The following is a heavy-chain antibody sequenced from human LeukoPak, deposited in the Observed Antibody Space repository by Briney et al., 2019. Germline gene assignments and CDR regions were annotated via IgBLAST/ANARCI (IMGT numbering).Heavy chain of an antibody. CDR3: AGRYCSGGSCHYYYGMDV. Sequence: ASVNVSCKASGGTFSSYAISWVRQAPGQGLEWMGGIIPIFGTANYAQKFQGRVTITADESTSTAYMELSSLRSEDTAVYYCAGRYCSGGSCHYYYGMDVWGQGTTVTVSS. CDR2: IIPIFGTA. V-gene: IGHV1-69*13. D-gene: IGHD2-15*01. CDR1: GGTFSSYA. J-gene: IGHJ6*02.